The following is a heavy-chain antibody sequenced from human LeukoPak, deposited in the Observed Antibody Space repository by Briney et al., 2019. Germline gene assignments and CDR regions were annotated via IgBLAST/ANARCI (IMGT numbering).Heavy chain of an antibody. CDR3: ARDSSYYDILTGPNWFDP. CDR2: ISSSGSTT. V-gene: IGHV3-11*01. CDR1: RFTFSDYY. Sequence: KAGGSLRLSCAASRFTFSDYYMSWLRQAPGKGLEWVPYISSSGSTTHYADSVKGRFTISRDNAKNSLYLQMNSLRAEDTAVYYCARDSSYYDILTGPNWFDPWGLGTLVTVSS. J-gene: IGHJ5*02. D-gene: IGHD3-9*01.